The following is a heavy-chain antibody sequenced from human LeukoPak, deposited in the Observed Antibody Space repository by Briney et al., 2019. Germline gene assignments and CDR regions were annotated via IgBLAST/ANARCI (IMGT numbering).Heavy chain of an antibody. CDR2: MYYSGST. J-gene: IGHJ6*03. V-gene: IGHV4-39*07. Sequence: NSSETLSLTCTVSNGSISSRSYYWGWIRQSPGKGLEWIGSMYYSGSTYYKRSLKSRVTISGDTSKNQFSLKLSSVTAADTAVYYCARVTLDYYYCIDVWGKGTTVTVSS. D-gene: IGHD3-3*02. CDR1: NGSISSRSYY. CDR3: ARVTLDYYYCIDV.